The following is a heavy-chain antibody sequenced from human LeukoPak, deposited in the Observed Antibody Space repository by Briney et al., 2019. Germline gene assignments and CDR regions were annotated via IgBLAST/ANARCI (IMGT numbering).Heavy chain of an antibody. D-gene: IGHD2-2*01. V-gene: IGHV1-2*02. CDR2: INPNSGGT. Sequence: ASVKVSCKASGYTFTGYYMHWVRQAPGQGLEWMGWINPNSGGTNYAQKFQGRVTMTRDTSISTAYMELSSLRSDDTAVYYCARWGYCTSTSCSFDLWGQGTLVTVSS. CDR3: ARWGYCTSTSCSFDL. CDR1: GYTFTGYY. J-gene: IGHJ5*02.